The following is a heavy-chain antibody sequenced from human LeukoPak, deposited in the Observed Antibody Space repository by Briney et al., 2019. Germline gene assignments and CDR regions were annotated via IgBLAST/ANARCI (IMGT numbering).Heavy chain of an antibody. CDR3: AREYYYGSSGII. D-gene: IGHD3-22*01. V-gene: IGHV3-21*01. J-gene: IGHJ4*02. CDR2: ISSSSSYI. CDR1: GFTFSIYS. Sequence: GGSLRLSSAASGFTFSIYSMNRVRQAPGKGLEWVSSISSSSSYIYYADSVKGRFTISRDNAKNSLYLQMNSLRAEDTAVYYCAREYYYGSSGIIWGQGTLVTVSS.